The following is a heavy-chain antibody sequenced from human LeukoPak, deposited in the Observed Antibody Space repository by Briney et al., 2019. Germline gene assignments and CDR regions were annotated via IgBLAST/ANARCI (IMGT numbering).Heavy chain of an antibody. J-gene: IGHJ6*03. CDR2: IYHSGST. CDR3: ARREVETTFLYYYNMDV. D-gene: IGHD2/OR15-2a*01. Sequence: PSETLSLTCAVYGGSFSGYYWNWIRQPPGKGLEWIGEIYHSGSTKYNPSLKSRVTISVDTSKNQFSLKLSSVTAADTAVYYCARREVETTFLYYYNMDVWGKGTTVTVSS. CDR1: GGSFSGYY. V-gene: IGHV4-34*01.